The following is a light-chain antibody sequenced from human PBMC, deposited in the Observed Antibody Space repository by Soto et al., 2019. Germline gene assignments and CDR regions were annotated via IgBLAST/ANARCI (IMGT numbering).Light chain of an antibody. V-gene: IGKV3-11*01. Sequence: EIVLTQSPVTLSLSPGERATLSCRASQSVSRYLACYQQKPGQAPRLLVYDASNRATGIPARFSGSGSGTDFTLTISSLEPEDFAVYYCQQRYIGLTFGGGTKVEMK. CDR3: QQRYIGLT. CDR1: QSVSRY. J-gene: IGKJ4*01. CDR2: DAS.